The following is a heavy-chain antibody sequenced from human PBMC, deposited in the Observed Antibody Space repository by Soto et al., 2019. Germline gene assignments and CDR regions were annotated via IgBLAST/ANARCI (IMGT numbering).Heavy chain of an antibody. CDR2: IIPIFGTA. CDR1: GGTFSSYA. Sequence: QVQLVQSGAEVKKPGSSVKVSCKASGGTFSSYAISWVRQAPGQGLEWMGGIIPIFGTANYAQKFQGRVTITADESTSKAYMELSSLRSEDTAVYYCARDIGYYYDSSGYRGDAFDIWGQGTMVTVSS. CDR3: ARDIGYYYDSSGYRGDAFDI. J-gene: IGHJ3*02. V-gene: IGHV1-69*01. D-gene: IGHD3-22*01.